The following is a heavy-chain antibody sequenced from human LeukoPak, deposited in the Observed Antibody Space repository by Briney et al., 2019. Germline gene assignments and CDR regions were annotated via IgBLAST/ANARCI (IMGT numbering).Heavy chain of an antibody. D-gene: IGHD5-24*01. CDR3: ASPRDGYNSVDY. CDR1: GGSISSSSYY. CDR2: IYYSGST. Sequence: SETLSLTCTVSGGSISSSSYYWGWIRQPPGKGLEWIGSIYYSGSTYYNPSLKSRVTISVDRSKNQFSLKLSSVTAADTAVYYCASPRDGYNSVDYWGQGTLVTVSS. J-gene: IGHJ4*02. V-gene: IGHV4-39*07.